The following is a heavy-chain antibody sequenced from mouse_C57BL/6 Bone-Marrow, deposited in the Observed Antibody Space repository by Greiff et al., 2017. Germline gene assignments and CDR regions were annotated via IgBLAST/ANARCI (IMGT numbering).Heavy chain of an antibody. CDR3: AGNGSSYDY. D-gene: IGHD1-1*01. CDR2: IHPNSGST. CDR1: GYTFTSYW. J-gene: IGHJ2*01. V-gene: IGHV1-64*01. Sequence: QVQLQQPGAELVKPGASVKLSCKASGYTFTSYWMHWVKQRPGQGLEWIGMIHPNSGSTNYNEKFKSKATLTVDKSSSTAYMQLSRLTSEDSAVYYCAGNGSSYDYWGQGTTLTVS.